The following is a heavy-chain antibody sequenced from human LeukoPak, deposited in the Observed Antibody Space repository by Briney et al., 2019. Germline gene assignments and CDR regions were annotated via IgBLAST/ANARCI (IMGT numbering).Heavy chain of an antibody. CDR2: IRYDGNNK. D-gene: IGHD3-3*01. CDR3: AKVRSVFGANCFDY. V-gene: IGHV3-30*02. CDR1: GFTFSSYG. J-gene: IGHJ4*02. Sequence: SGGSLRLSCAASGFTFSSYGMHWVRQAPGKGLEWVAFIRYDGNNKYYADSVKGRFTISRDNSKNTLYLQMNSLRAEDTAVYYCAKVRSVFGANCFDYWGQGTLVTVSS.